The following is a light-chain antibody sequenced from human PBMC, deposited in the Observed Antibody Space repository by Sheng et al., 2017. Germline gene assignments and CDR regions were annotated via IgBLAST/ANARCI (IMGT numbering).Light chain of an antibody. V-gene: IGKV3-15*01. CDR3: QQYEKWPLT. J-gene: IGKJ3*01. Sequence: EIVMTQSPPTLSVSPGERVTLSCGANQTVGSNLAWYRQTPGQPPSLLISGASSRATGVPAPGSVAVGQGXTLVLPSASLHSEDFAVYYCQQYEKWPLTFGPGTRV. CDR2: GAS. CDR1: QTVGSN.